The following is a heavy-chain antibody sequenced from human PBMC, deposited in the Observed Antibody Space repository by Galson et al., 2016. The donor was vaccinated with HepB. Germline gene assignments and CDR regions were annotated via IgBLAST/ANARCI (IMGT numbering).Heavy chain of an antibody. CDR2: FDPEDGEV. V-gene: IGHV1-24*01. Sequence: SVKVSCKVSGYSFSEVSMHWVRQAPGEGLEWLGGFDPEDGEVIYAQRFKGRVTMAEDSSKDTAYMELSSLRSGDTAIYYCTSPANYDTSGHYYFDYWGQGTLVTVSS. CDR3: TSPANYDTSGHYYFDY. J-gene: IGHJ4*02. CDR1: GYSFSEVS. D-gene: IGHD3-22*01.